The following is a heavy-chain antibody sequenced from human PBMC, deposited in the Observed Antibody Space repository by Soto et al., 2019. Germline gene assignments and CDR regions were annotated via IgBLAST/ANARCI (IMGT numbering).Heavy chain of an antibody. V-gene: IGHV3-23*01. CDR3: ASPGDDQY. CDR2: ISGSGGST. Sequence: EVQLLESGGGLVQPGGSLRLSCTASGFTFTNYVMSWVRQAPGKGLEWVSAISGSGGSTYYADCVKGRFTISRDNSKNTLYLQLNRLRAEDTAVYYCASPGDDQYWGQGTLVTVSS. J-gene: IGHJ4*02. CDR1: GFTFTNYV. D-gene: IGHD4-17*01.